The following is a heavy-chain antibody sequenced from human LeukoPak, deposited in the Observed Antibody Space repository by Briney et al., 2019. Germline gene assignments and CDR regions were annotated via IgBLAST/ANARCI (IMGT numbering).Heavy chain of an antibody. J-gene: IGHJ4*02. Sequence: GRSLRLSCAASGFTFSSYAMHWVRQAPGKGLEWVAVISYDGSNEYYADSVKGRFTTSRDNSKNTLYLQMNSLRAEDTAVYYCARDLGTHCSSTSCPRGAFDYWGQGTLVTVSS. CDR2: ISYDGSNE. D-gene: IGHD2-2*01. V-gene: IGHV3-30*04. CDR1: GFTFSSYA. CDR3: ARDLGTHCSSTSCPRGAFDY.